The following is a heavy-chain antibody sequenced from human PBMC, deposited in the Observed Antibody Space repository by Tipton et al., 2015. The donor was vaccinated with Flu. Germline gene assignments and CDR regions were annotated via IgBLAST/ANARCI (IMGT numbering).Heavy chain of an antibody. Sequence: TLSLTCTVSGGSISSYYRSWIRQPPGKGLEWIGYIYYSGSTNYNPSLKSRVTISVDTSKNQFSLKLSSVTAADTAVYYCARPLRNYYGSGSYSLSLSYWGQGTLVTVSS. CDR3: ARPLRNYYGSGSYSLSLSY. J-gene: IGHJ4*02. D-gene: IGHD3-10*01. V-gene: IGHV4-59*12. CDR1: GGSISSYY. CDR2: IYYSGST.